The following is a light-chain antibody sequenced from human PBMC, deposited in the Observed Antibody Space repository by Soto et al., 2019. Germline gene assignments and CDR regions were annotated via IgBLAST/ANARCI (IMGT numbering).Light chain of an antibody. Sequence: DIQLTQSPSTLSESVGDRVTITCRASQSVSSWLAWYQQKPGKAPKLLIFDVSNLASGVPSRFSGSGSGTEFTLTITSLHFDDFATYYCQQYDYSRTFGQGTKLEIK. CDR3: QQYDYSRT. V-gene: IGKV1-5*01. J-gene: IGKJ1*01. CDR2: DVS. CDR1: QSVSSW.